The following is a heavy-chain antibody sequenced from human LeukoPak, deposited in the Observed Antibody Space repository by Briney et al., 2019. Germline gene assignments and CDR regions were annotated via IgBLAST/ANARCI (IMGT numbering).Heavy chain of an antibody. CDR3: ARDSSSSWYGDEDY. Sequence: ASVKVSCKASGYTFTGYYMHWVRQAPGQGLEWMGRINPNSGGTNYAQKFQGRVTMTIGTSTTTAYMELRYLRSDDTAVYYCARDSSSSWYGDEDYWGQGTLVTVSS. J-gene: IGHJ4*02. CDR1: GYTFTGYY. CDR2: INPNSGGT. D-gene: IGHD6-13*01. V-gene: IGHV1-2*06.